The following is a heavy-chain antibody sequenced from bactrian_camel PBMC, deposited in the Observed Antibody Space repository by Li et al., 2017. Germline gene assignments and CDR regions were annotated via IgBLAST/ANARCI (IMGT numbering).Heavy chain of an antibody. Sequence: HVQLVESGGGSAQAGGSMRLSCAAVAHFDSMGWFRQAPGKEREGVGGMYKGGKLPFYGGSVRGRFTVSQDNAKNTVYLEMNSLNSEDTAMYYCAASDDLVCRLDPSVVNYWGQGTQVT. J-gene: IGHJ4*01. CDR1: AHFDS. CDR3: AASDDLVCRLDPSVVNY. V-gene: IGHV3S54*01. CDR2: MYKGGKLP.